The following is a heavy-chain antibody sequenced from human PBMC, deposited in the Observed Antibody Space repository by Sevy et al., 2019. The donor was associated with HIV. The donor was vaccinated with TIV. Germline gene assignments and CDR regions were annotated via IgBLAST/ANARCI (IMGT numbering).Heavy chain of an antibody. J-gene: IGHJ5*02. Sequence: SETLSLTCSVSGGSISSNSYYWAWIRQPPGKGLEWVGSIYYNGGTYYNPFLKSRFSICVDTSNNHLSLKLSSVTAADTAVYYCARQEGVGSWYEGRFDPWGQGTPVTVS. V-gene: IGHV4-39*01. CDR3: ARQEGVGSWYEGRFDP. D-gene: IGHD6-13*01. CDR1: GGSISSNSYY. CDR2: IYYNGGT.